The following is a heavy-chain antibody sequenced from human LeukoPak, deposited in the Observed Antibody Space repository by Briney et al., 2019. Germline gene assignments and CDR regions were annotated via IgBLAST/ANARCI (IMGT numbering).Heavy chain of an antibody. CDR3: ARGRAVGEVPLPDY. CDR1: GYIFVDYF. CDR2: INANGGGT. J-gene: IGHJ4*02. V-gene: IGHV1-46*01. Sequence: GASVKVSCKTSGYIFVDYFLHWVRQAPGQGLERMGIINANGGGTRYAQMFQGRVTMTRDVSTRTVYMELSSLTSEDTALYYCARGRAVGEVPLPDYWGRGTLVTVSS. D-gene: IGHD1-26*01.